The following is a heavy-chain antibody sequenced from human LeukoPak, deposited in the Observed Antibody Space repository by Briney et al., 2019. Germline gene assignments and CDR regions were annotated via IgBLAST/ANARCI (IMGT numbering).Heavy chain of an antibody. CDR2: INPNSGGT. CDR3: ARGNSYSSGWPDY. Sequence: ASVKVSCKASGYTFTGYYMHWVRQAPGQGLEWMGWINPNSGGTNYAQKFQGWVTMTRDTSISTAYMELSRLRSDDTAVYYCARGNSYSSGWPDYWGQGTLVTVSS. D-gene: IGHD6-19*01. CDR1: GYTFTGYY. V-gene: IGHV1-2*04. J-gene: IGHJ4*02.